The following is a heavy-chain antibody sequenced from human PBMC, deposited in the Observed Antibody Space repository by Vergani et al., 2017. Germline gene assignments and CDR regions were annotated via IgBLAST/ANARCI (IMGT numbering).Heavy chain of an antibody. CDR2: INQSGST. Sequence: QVQLQQWGAGLLKPSETLSLTCAVYGGSFSGYYWSWIRQPPGKGLEWIGEINQSGSTNYNPSLKSRVTISVETSKNQFSLKLSSVTAADTAVYYCARAVDYDSSGYYYFDYWGQGTLVTVSS. D-gene: IGHD3-22*01. CDR1: GGSFSGYY. J-gene: IGHJ4*02. CDR3: ARAVDYDSSGYYYFDY. V-gene: IGHV4-34*01.